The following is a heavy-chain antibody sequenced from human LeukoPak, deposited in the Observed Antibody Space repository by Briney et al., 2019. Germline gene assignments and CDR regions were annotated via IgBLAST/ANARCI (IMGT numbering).Heavy chain of an antibody. J-gene: IGHJ4*02. Sequence: ASVKVSCKASGYTFTGYYMHWVRQAPGQGLEWMGWINPNSGNTNYAQKLQGRVTMTTDTSTSTAYMELRSLRSDDTAVYYCARDDGSLDYWGQGTLVTVSS. CDR1: GYTFTGYY. CDR2: INPNSGNT. CDR3: ARDDGSLDY. V-gene: IGHV1-18*04. D-gene: IGHD3-10*01.